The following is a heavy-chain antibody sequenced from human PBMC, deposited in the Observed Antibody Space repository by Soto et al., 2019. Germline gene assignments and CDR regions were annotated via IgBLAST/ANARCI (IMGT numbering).Heavy chain of an antibody. CDR2: IYHSGST. CDR3: VRGEELPRFDY. V-gene: IGHV4-30-2*01. J-gene: IGHJ4*02. D-gene: IGHD1-26*01. Sequence: WIRQPPGKGLEWIGYIYHSGSTYYDPSLKSRVTISVDRSKNQFSLKLSSVTAADTAVYYCVRGEELPRFDYWGQGTLVTVSS.